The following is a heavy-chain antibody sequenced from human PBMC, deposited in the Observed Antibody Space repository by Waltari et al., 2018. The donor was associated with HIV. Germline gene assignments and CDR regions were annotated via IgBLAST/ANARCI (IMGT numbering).Heavy chain of an antibody. V-gene: IGHV4-34*01. J-gene: IGHJ5*02. Sequence: QVQLQQWGTGLLKPSGTLSLRCAIYVTSFSGYYWSWIRQSPALGLEWIGEVSHSGDTNYNPSFAGRVSISADISKNQLSLNLTSLTAADTGVYFCARGSQHHDHWGQGTPVTVSS. CDR1: VTSFSGYY. CDR3: ARGSQHHDH. CDR2: VSHSGDT.